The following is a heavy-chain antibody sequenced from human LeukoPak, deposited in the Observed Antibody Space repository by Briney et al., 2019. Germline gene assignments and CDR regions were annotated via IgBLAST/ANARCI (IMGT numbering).Heavy chain of an antibody. Sequence: PSETLSLTCAVYGGSFSGYYWSWIRQPPGKGLEWIGEINHSGSTNYNPSLKSRVTISVDTSKNQFSLKLSSVTAADTAVYYCATLLYCGGDCRSRGFDYWGQGTLVTVSS. CDR1: GGSFSGYY. CDR3: ATLLYCGGDCRSRGFDY. CDR2: INHSGST. V-gene: IGHV4-34*01. D-gene: IGHD2-21*02. J-gene: IGHJ4*02.